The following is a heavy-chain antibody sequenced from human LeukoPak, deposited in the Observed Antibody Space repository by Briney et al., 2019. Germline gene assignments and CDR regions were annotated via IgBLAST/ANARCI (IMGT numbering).Heavy chain of an antibody. Sequence: GGSLRLSCAASGFTFSNYAMSWVRQAPGKGLEWVSSISSSSSYIYYADSVKGRFTISRDNAKNSLYLQMNSLRAEDTAVYYCARGFRDIVVVVVDFDYWGQGTLVTVSS. J-gene: IGHJ4*02. CDR2: ISSSSSYI. CDR3: ARGFRDIVVVVVDFDY. V-gene: IGHV3-21*01. D-gene: IGHD2-15*01. CDR1: GFTFSNYA.